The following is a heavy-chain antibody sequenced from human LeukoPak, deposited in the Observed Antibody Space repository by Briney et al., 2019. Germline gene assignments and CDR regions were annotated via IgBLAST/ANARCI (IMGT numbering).Heavy chain of an antibody. D-gene: IGHD2-15*01. Sequence: ASVKVSCKTSGHTFTRYGISWVRQAPGQGLEWMGWISGYNGNTHYAQKFQGRVNMTTDTSTSTAYIELRSLRSDDTAVYYCARDCSGGSCHFDYWGQGTLVTVPS. CDR2: ISGYNGNT. CDR1: GHTFTRYG. CDR3: ARDCSGGSCHFDY. J-gene: IGHJ4*02. V-gene: IGHV1-18*04.